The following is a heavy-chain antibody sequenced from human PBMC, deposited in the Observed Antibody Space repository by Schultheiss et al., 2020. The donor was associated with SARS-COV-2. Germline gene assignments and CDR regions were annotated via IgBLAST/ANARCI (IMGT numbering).Heavy chain of an antibody. CDR3: ARVCSSSWWPHYYYYYMDV. D-gene: IGHD6-13*01. Sequence: GESLKISCAASGFTFSSYWMSWVRQAPGKGLEWVANIKQDGSEKYYVDSVKGRFTISRDNAKNSLYLQMNSLRAEDTAVYYCARVCSSSWWPHYYYYYMDVWGKGTTVTVSS. CDR2: IKQDGSEK. V-gene: IGHV3-7*01. J-gene: IGHJ6*03. CDR1: GFTFSSYW.